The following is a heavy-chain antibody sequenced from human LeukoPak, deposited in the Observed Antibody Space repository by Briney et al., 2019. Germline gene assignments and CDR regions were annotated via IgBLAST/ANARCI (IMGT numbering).Heavy chain of an antibody. Sequence: GRSLRLSCAASGFTFHNFGMHWVRQAPGKGLEWVAVISNDGSSKYYADSVKGRFTISRDNSKNTLYLQMNSLRAEDTAVYYCGTDIVVVPAPDYWGQGILVTVSS. CDR2: ISNDGSSK. J-gene: IGHJ4*02. CDR1: GFTFHNFG. D-gene: IGHD2-2*01. V-gene: IGHV3-30*03. CDR3: GTDIVVVPAPDY.